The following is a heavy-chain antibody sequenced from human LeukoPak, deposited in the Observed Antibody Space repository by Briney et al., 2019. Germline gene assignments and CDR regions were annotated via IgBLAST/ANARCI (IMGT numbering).Heavy chain of an antibody. V-gene: IGHV1-46*03. CDR2: INPSGGNT. CDR3: ASATYSSSFDY. Sequence: ASVKVSCKASGYTFTCYYMHWVRQAPGQGLEWMGIINPSGGNTSYAQKFQGRVTMTRDTSTSTVYMELSSLRSEDTAVYYCASATYSSSFDYWGQGTLVTVSS. J-gene: IGHJ4*02. D-gene: IGHD6-6*01. CDR1: GYTFTCYY.